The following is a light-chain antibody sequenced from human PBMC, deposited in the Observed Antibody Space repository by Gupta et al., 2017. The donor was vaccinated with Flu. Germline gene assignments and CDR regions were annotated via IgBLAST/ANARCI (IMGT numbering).Light chain of an antibody. CDR3: TSYTGSRTVPYV. V-gene: IGLV2-14*04. Sequence: VSWYQQSPGKPPKLMIYDVNNRPSGISNRFSGSQSGNTASLTISGLQAEDEADYWGTSYTGSRTVPYVFGISTKVTVL. CDR2: DVN. J-gene: IGLJ1*01.